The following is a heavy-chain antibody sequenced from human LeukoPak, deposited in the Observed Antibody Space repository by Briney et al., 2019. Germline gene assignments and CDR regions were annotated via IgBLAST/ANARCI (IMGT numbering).Heavy chain of an antibody. CDR1: GYRFTSYW. D-gene: IGHD1-7*01. Sequence: GESLKISCKGSGYRFTSYWIGWVRQMPGKGLEWMGIIYPGDSDTRYSPSFQGQVTFSADKSITTAYLQWGSLKASDTAIYFCARTGYNYNYNYYFDYWGQGTLVTVSS. J-gene: IGHJ4*02. V-gene: IGHV5-51*01. CDR3: ARTGYNYNYNYYFDY. CDR2: IYPGDSDT.